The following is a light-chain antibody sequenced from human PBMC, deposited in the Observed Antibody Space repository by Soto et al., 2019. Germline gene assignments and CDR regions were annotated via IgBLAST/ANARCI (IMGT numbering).Light chain of an antibody. CDR1: SSDVGGYNY. CDR3: CSYAGGFYV. Sequence: QSALTQPHSVSGSPGQSVAISCTGTSSDVGGYNYVSWYQQHPGKVPKLIIFDVYKRPSGVPDRFSGSKSGSTASLTISGLQADDEADYYCCSYAGGFYVVGTGTKLTVL. J-gene: IGLJ1*01. CDR2: DVY. V-gene: IGLV2-11*01.